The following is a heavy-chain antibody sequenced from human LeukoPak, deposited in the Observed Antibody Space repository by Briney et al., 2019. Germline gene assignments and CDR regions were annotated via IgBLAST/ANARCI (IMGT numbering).Heavy chain of an antibody. D-gene: IGHD2-2*02. Sequence: SVKVSCKASGGTFSSYAISWVRQAPGQGLEWMGGIIPIFGTANYAQKFQGRVTITADESTSTAYMELSSLRSEDTAVYYCARAASVVVPAAIALDRWGQGTLVTVSS. V-gene: IGHV1-69*01. CDR2: IIPIFGTA. J-gene: IGHJ5*02. CDR1: GGTFSSYA. CDR3: ARAASVVVPAAIALDR.